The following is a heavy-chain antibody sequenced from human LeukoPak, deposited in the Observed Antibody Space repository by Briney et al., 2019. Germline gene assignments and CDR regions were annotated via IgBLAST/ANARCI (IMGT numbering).Heavy chain of an antibody. Sequence: GGSLRLSCAASGFTVSSNYMSWVRQAPGKGLEWVSVIYTGGSTYYADSVKGLFTISRDNSENTVYLQMNSLRAEDTAVYYCAARNPFDYWGQGTLVTVSS. J-gene: IGHJ4*02. V-gene: IGHV3-53*01. CDR1: GFTVSSNY. CDR3: AARNPFDY. D-gene: IGHD1-14*01. CDR2: IYTGGST.